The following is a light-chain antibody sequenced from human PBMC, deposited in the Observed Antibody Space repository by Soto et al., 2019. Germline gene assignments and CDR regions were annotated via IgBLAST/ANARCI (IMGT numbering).Light chain of an antibody. J-gene: IGLJ1*01. CDR2: SNN. CDR1: SSDFGSNT. V-gene: IGLV1-44*01. Sequence: SVLTQPPSASGTPGQRVTISCSGSSSDFGSNTVNWYQQLPGTAPKLLIYSNNQRPSGVPDRFSGSKSGTSASLAISGLQSEDEADYYCAYWDDSLSGLYVFGTGTEVTVL. CDR3: AYWDDSLSGLYV.